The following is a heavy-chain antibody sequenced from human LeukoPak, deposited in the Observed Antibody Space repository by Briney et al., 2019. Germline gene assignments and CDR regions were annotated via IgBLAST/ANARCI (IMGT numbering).Heavy chain of an antibody. V-gene: IGHV3-21*01. Sequence: PGGSLRLSCAASGFTFRSYSMNWVRQAPGKGLEWVSSISTSSSYIYYADSVKGRFTVSRDNAKNSLYLQMNSLRAEDTAVYYCARYDFGVNYYSMDVWGKGTTVTVSS. J-gene: IGHJ6*03. CDR1: GFTFRSYS. CDR2: ISTSSSYI. CDR3: ARYDFGVNYYSMDV. D-gene: IGHD3-3*01.